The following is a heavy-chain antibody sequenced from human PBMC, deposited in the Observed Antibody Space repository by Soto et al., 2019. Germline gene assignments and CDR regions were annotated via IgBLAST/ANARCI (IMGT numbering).Heavy chain of an antibody. CDR1: GGSISSYY. CDR2: IYYSGST. J-gene: IGHJ6*02. V-gene: IGHV4-59*08. Sequence: SETLSLTCTVSGGSISSYYWSWIRQPPGKGLEWIGYIYYSGSTNYNPSLKSRVTISVDTSKNQFSLKLSSVTAADTAVYYCARVPYYYDSRGYYELRYYGMDVWGQGTTVTVSS. CDR3: ARVPYYYDSRGYYELRYYGMDV. D-gene: IGHD3-22*01.